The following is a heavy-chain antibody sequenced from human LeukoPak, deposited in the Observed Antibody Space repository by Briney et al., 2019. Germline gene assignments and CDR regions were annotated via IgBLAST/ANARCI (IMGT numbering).Heavy chain of an antibody. D-gene: IGHD2-8*01. CDR1: GFTFSDYY. CDR2: ISSSSGYT. V-gene: IGHV3-11*06. CDR3: ARVDEGRNGVTVGY. J-gene: IGHJ4*02. Sequence: PGGSLRLSCAASGFTFSDYYMSWIRQAPGKGLEWVSYISSSSGYTNYADSVKGRFPISRDNAKNSLYLQMNSLRAEDTAVYYCARVDEGRNGVTVGYWGQGTLVTVSS.